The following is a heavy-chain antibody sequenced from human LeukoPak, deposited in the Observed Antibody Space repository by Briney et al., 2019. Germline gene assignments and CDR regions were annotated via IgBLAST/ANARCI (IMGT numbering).Heavy chain of an antibody. CDR2: VSGSAGRT. CDR1: GFTFSSYS. Sequence: GGSLRLSCAASGFTFSSYSMNWVRQAPGKGLEWVSTVSGSAGRTDYADSVKGRFTISRDNLKNTLYLQMNSLRAEDTAVYYCAKNRGHCVNGVCHNYYYMDVWGKGTTVTVSS. D-gene: IGHD2-8*01. J-gene: IGHJ6*03. V-gene: IGHV3-23*01. CDR3: AKNRGHCVNGVCHNYYYMDV.